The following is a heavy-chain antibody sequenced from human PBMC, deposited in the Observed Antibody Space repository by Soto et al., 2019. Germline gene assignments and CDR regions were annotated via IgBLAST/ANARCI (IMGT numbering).Heavy chain of an antibody. V-gene: IGHV4-59*01. D-gene: IGHD2-15*01. Sequence: SETLSLTCTVSGGSISSYYWSWIRQPPGKGLEWIGYIYYSGSTNYNPSLKSRVAISVDTSKNQFSLKLNSVTAADTAVYYCARSGGSLDYWGQGTLVTVSS. CDR2: IYYSGST. CDR3: ARSGGSLDY. CDR1: GGSISSYY. J-gene: IGHJ4*02.